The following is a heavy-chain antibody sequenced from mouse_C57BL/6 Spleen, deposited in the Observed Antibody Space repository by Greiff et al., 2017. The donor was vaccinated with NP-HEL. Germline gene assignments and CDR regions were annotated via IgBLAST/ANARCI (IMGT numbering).Heavy chain of an antibody. J-gene: IGHJ1*03. V-gene: IGHV1-61*01. CDR2: IYPSDSET. CDR3: ARGGLYYDYDYWYFDV. CDR1: GYTFTSYW. Sequence: VQLQQPGAELVRPGSSVKLSCKASGYTFTSYWMDWVKQRPGQGLEWIGNIYPSDSETHYNQKFKDKATLTVDKSSSTAYMQLSSLTSEDSAVYYCARGGLYYDYDYWYFDVWGTGTTVTVSS. D-gene: IGHD2-4*01.